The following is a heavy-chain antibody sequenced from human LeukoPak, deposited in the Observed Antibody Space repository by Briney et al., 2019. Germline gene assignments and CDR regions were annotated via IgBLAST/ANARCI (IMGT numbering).Heavy chain of an antibody. CDR3: ARNLAATRDY. CDR1: GFDFSSFA. V-gene: IGHV3-30*12. CDR2: IQYDGSNE. D-gene: IGHD2-15*01. J-gene: IGHJ4*02. Sequence: PGGSLRLSCTASGFDFSSFAMHWVRQAPGKGLEWVTFIQYDGSNENYADSVKGRFTVSRDNSKKTLYLQMNSLRAEDTAVYYCARNLAATRDYWGQGTLVTVSS.